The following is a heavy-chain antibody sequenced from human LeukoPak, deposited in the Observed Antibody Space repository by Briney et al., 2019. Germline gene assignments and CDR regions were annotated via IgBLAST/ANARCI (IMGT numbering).Heavy chain of an antibody. Sequence: GGSLRLSCAASGFTFSSYWMSWVRQAPGKGLEWVANIKQDGSEKYYVDSVKGRFTISRDNAKNSLYLQMKGLRAEDTAVYYCARDSSVDYFFDYWGQGTLVAVSS. CDR3: ARDSSVDYFFDY. CDR2: IKQDGSEK. J-gene: IGHJ4*02. CDR1: GFTFSSYW. V-gene: IGHV3-7*01. D-gene: IGHD3/OR15-3a*01.